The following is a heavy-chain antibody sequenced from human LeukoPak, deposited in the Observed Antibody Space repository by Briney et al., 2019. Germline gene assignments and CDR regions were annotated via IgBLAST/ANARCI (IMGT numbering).Heavy chain of an antibody. CDR3: ARHNSGSYFGYDMDV. V-gene: IGHV1-2*02. J-gene: IGHJ6*02. D-gene: IGHD1-26*01. CDR1: GYTFTGYY. CDR2: INPNSGGT. Sequence: ASVTVSCKASGYTFTGYYMHWVRQAPGQGLEWMGWINPNSGGTNYAQKFQGRVTMTRDTSISTAYMELSRLRSDDTAVFYCARHNSGSYFGYDMDVWGQGTTVTVCS.